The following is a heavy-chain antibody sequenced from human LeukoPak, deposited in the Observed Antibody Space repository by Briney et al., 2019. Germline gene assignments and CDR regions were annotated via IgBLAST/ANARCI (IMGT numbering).Heavy chain of an antibody. CDR2: IYYSGST. Sequence: SETLSLTCTVSGGSISSSSYYWGWIRQPPGKGLEWIGSIYYSGSTYYNPSLKSRVTISVDTSKNQFSLKLSSVTAADTAVYYCARGTELWFGEFHWFDPWGQGTLVTVSS. CDR3: ARGTELWFGEFHWFDP. J-gene: IGHJ5*02. V-gene: IGHV4-39*01. D-gene: IGHD3-10*01. CDR1: GGSISSSSYY.